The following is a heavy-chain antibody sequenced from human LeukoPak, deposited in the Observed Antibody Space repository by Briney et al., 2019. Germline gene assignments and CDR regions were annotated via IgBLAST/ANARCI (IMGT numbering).Heavy chain of an antibody. J-gene: IGHJ4*02. CDR3: ARDRPTGTTDY. CDR2: IYYSGST. Sequence: SETLSLTCTVSGGSISSYYWSWIRQPPGKGLEWIGYIYYSGSTNYNPSLKSRVTISVDTSKNQFSLKLSSVTAADTAVYYCARDRPTGTTDYWGQGTLVTVSS. D-gene: IGHD1-7*01. CDR1: GGSISSYY. V-gene: IGHV4-59*12.